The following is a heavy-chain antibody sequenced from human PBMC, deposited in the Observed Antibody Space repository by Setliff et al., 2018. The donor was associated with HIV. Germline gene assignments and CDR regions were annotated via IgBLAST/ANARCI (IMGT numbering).Heavy chain of an antibody. V-gene: IGHV3-23*01. CDR1: GITLSNYA. Sequence: PGGSLRLSCAASGITLSNYAMSWVRQAPGKGLEWVSGISLSGGSTYYADSVKGRFTIFRDNSKKTLYLQMNSLRAEDTAVYYCAKTREINNFWSGIDYWGQGTLVTVSS. J-gene: IGHJ4*02. D-gene: IGHD3-3*01. CDR3: AKTREINNFWSGIDY. CDR2: ISLSGGST.